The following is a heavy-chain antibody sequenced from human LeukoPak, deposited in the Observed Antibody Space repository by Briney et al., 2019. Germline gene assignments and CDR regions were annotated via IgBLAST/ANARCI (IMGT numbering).Heavy chain of an antibody. CDR1: GFTLSGSA. Sequence: GGSLRLSCAASGFTLSGSAMHWVRQASGKGLEWVGRIRSKANSYATAYAASVKGRFTISRDDSKNTAYLQMNSLKTEDTAVYYCTRRGSNTYYFDYWGQGTLVTVSS. J-gene: IGHJ4*02. D-gene: IGHD3-10*01. CDR2: IRSKANSYAT. CDR3: TRRGSNTYYFDY. V-gene: IGHV3-73*01.